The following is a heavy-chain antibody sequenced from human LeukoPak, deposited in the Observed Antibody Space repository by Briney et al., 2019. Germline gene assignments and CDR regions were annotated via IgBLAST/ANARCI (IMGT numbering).Heavy chain of an antibody. Sequence: ASVKVSCRASEGTFSSYAISWVRQAPGQGLEWMGRIIPIFGTANYAQKFQGRVTITTDESTSTAYMELSSLRSEDTAVYYCARDGYSGYDLYYWGQGTLVTVSS. J-gene: IGHJ4*02. V-gene: IGHV1-69*05. CDR3: ARDGYSGYDLYY. D-gene: IGHD5-12*01. CDR2: IIPIFGTA. CDR1: EGTFSSYA.